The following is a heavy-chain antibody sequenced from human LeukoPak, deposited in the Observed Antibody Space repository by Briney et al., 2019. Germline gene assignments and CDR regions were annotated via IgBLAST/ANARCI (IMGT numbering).Heavy chain of an antibody. CDR1: GGSISSYN. CDR3: ARRGDYYYYGMDV. CDR2: IYYSGST. V-gene: IGHV4-59*01. J-gene: IGHJ6*02. Sequence: SETLSLTCTVSGGSISSYNRSWIRQPPGKGLEWIGYIYYSGSTNYNPSLKSRVTISVDTSKNQFSLKLTSVTAADTAVYYCARRGDYYYYGMDVWGQGTPVTVSS.